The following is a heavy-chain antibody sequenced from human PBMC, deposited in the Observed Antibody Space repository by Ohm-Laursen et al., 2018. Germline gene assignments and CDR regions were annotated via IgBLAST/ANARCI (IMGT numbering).Heavy chain of an antibody. CDR1: GDALIGYD. CDR3: ARTYYYDSSDYSNWFDP. Sequence: GASVKVSCKSYGDALIGYDTNWVRQATGQGLEWMGWMNPNSGNTGYAQKFQGRVTMTRNTSISTAYMELSSLRSEDTAVYYCARTYYYDSSDYSNWFDPWGQGTLVTVSS. CDR2: MNPNSGNT. D-gene: IGHD3-22*01. J-gene: IGHJ5*02. V-gene: IGHV1-8*01.